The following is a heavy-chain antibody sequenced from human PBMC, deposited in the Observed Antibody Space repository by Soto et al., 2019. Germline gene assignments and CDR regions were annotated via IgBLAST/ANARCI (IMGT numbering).Heavy chain of an antibody. D-gene: IGHD3-10*01. J-gene: IGHJ5*02. CDR2: IYYSGST. CDR1: GGSISSGDYY. V-gene: IGHV4-30-4*01. CDR3: ARVLVESGSYLSYQPRTYNWFDP. Sequence: SETLSLTCTVSGGSISSGDYYWSWIRQPPGKGLEWIGYIYYSGSTYYNPSLKSRVTISVDTSKNQFSLKLSSVTAADTAVYYCARVLVESGSYLSYQPRTYNWFDPWGQGTLVTVSS.